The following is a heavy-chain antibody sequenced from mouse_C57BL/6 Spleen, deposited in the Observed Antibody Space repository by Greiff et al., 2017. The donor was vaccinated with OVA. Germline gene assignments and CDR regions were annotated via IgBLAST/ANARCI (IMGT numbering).Heavy chain of an antibody. CDR2: IDPEDGET. CDR3: AIYGSSDWYFDV. D-gene: IGHD1-1*01. Sequence: VQLQQSGAELVKPGASVKLSCTASGFNIKDYYMHWVKQRTEQGLEWIGRIDPEDGETKYASNFQGKATITAETSSNTASRQLSSLTSEDTAVYYYAIYGSSDWYFDVWGTGTTVTVSS. CDR1: GFNIKDYY. V-gene: IGHV14-2*01. J-gene: IGHJ1*03.